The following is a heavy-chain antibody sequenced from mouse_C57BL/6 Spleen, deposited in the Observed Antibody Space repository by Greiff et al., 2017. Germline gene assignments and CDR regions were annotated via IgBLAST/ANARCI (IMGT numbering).Heavy chain of an antibody. J-gene: IGHJ3*01. V-gene: IGHV1-15*01. D-gene: IGHD2-2*01. CDR2: IDPETGGT. CDR1: GYTFTDYE. Sequence: VQLVESGAELVRPGASVTLSCKASGYTFTDYEMHWVKQTPVHGLEWIGAIDPETGGTAYNQKFKGKAILTADKSSSTAYMELRSLTSEDSAVYYCTREGYGPFAYWGQGTLVTVSA. CDR3: TREGYGPFAY.